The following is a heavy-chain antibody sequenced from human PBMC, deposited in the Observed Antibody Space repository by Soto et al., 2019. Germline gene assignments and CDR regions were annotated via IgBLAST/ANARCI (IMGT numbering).Heavy chain of an antibody. CDR2: ISAYNGNT. V-gene: IGHV1-18*01. Sequence: ASVKVSCKASGYTFTSYGISWVRQAPGQGLEWMGWISAYNGNTNYAQKLQGRVTMTTDTSTSTAYMELRSLRSDDTAVYYCARDQGPRYFDWLVVDFDYWGQGTLVTVSS. D-gene: IGHD3-9*01. J-gene: IGHJ4*02. CDR1: GYTFTSYG. CDR3: ARDQGPRYFDWLVVDFDY.